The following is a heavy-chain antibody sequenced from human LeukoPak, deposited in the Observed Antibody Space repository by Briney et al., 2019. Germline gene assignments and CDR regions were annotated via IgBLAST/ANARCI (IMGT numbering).Heavy chain of an antibody. CDR3: ARVVGVLWLDYMDV. J-gene: IGHJ6*03. CDR1: GGSISSYY. D-gene: IGHD3-10*01. Sequence: SSETLSLTCAVSGGSISSYYWSWIRQSPGKGLECIGYIHYTGSTNYNPSLKSRVTMSVDTSKNQFSLKLSSVTAADTAVYYCARVVGVLWLDYMDVWGKGTTVTISS. V-gene: IGHV4-59*12. CDR2: IHYTGST.